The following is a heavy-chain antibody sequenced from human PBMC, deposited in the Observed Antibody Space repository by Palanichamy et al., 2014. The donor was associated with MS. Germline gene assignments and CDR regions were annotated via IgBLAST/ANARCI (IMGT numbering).Heavy chain of an antibody. CDR3: ARHRAGISFSWRYFDY. CDR1: GGSISSSSYY. D-gene: IGHD6-19*01. CDR2: IYYSGST. Sequence: QLPAARSRGPGLVKPSETLSLTCTVSGGSISSSSYYWGWIRQPPGRGVEWIGSIYYSGSTYYNPSLKSRVTISVDTSKNQFSLKLSSVTAADTAVYYCARHRAGISFSWRYFDYWGQGTLVTVSS. J-gene: IGHJ4*02. V-gene: IGHV4-39*01.